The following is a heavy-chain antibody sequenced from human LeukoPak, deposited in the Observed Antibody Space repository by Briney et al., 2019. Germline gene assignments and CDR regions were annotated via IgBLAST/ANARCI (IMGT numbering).Heavy chain of an antibody. J-gene: IGHJ4*02. CDR2: ITPNSSGT. V-gene: IGHV1-2*02. CDR3: ATGSGTYSPDY. Sequence: VASVKVSCKASGYTFTVHYLQRERHAPAQGIEWMGWITPNSSGTNYAQKFQGRVTMTRATSISKGSMELSRMRSDDQAVYYCATGSGTYSPDYWGQGTLVTVSS. CDR1: GYTFTVHY. D-gene: IGHD3-10*01.